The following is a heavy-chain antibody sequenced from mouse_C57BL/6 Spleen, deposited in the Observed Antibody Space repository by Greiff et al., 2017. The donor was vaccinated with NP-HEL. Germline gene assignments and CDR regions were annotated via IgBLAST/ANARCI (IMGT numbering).Heavy chain of an antibody. Sequence: EVTLMESGPELVKPGASVKISCKASGYSFTGHYMHWVKQSHGNILDWIGYIYPYNGVSSFNQKFKGKATLTVDKSSSTAYMELRSLTSEDSAVYCCARRTTVDEFAYWGQGTLVTVSA. CDR2: IYPYNGVS. CDR1: GYSFTGHY. D-gene: IGHD1-1*01. V-gene: IGHV1-31*01. J-gene: IGHJ3*01. CDR3: ARRTTVDEFAY.